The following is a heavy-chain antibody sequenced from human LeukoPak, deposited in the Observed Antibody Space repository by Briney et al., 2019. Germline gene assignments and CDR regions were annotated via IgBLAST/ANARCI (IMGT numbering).Heavy chain of an antibody. J-gene: IGHJ4*02. CDR1: GVSISSSSYY. D-gene: IGHD2/OR15-2a*01. V-gene: IGHV4-39*01. CDR3: ARLPIRTTSDYFDF. CDR2: IYYSGST. Sequence: QPSETLSLTCTVSGVSISSSSYYWGWIRQPPGKGVEWIGNIYYSGSTYYNPSLKSRVTISVDTSKKQFSLKLTSVTAADTAVYYCARLPIRTTSDYFDFWGQGTLVTVSS.